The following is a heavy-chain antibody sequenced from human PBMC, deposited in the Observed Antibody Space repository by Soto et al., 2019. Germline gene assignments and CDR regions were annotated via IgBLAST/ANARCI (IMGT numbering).Heavy chain of an antibody. J-gene: IGHJ3*02. V-gene: IGHV3-30*18. CDR2: ISYDGSNK. CDR3: PKGAFEN. Sequence: GGSLRLSFAASGFTFSSYGMPWLSQAPGKGLEWVAVISYDGSNKYYADSVKGRFAISRDNSKNTLYLQMNSLRAEDTAADYCPKGAFENGGKGTMVPVPS. CDR1: GFTFSSYG.